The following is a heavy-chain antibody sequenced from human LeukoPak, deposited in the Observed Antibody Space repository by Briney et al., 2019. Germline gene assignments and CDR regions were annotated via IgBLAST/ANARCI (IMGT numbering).Heavy chain of an antibody. D-gene: IGHD3-22*01. J-gene: IGHJ4*02. CDR3: ARVYSSGYYDRRFDY. CDR2: IYYSGSS. CDR1: GGFISSGDYY. V-gene: IGHV4-30-4*01. Sequence: SETQSLTCILSGGFISSGDYYWSWIRQPPGKGLQWFGYIYYSGSSYYNPSLKSRVTISVDTPKNQFSLKLSSVTAADTAVYYCARVYSSGYYDRRFDYWGQGTLVTVSS.